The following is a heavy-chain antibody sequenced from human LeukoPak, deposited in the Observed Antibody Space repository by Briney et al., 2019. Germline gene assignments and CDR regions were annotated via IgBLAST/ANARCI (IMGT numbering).Heavy chain of an antibody. CDR1: GGSISSSSYY. V-gene: IGHV4-39*07. D-gene: IGHD3-10*01. Sequence: SETLSLTCTVSGGSISSSSYYWGWIRQPPGKGLECIGSIYYSGSTYYNPSLKSRVTISVDTSKNQFSLKLSSVTAADTAVYYCARGGGSGSTPVYYWGQGTLVTVSS. CDR3: ARGGGSGSTPVYY. J-gene: IGHJ4*02. CDR2: IYYSGST.